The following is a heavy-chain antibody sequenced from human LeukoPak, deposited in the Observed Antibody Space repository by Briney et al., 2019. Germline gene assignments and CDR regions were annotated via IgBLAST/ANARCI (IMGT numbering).Heavy chain of an antibody. CDR3: AKGELLGGYYYYGMDV. Sequence: GGSLRLSCAASGFTFSSYAMSWVRQAPGKGLEWVSAISGSGGSTYYADSVKGRFTISRDNSKNTLYLQMNSLRAEDTAVYYCAKGELLGGYYYYGMDVWGQGTTVTVSS. D-gene: IGHD1-26*01. CDR2: ISGSGGST. V-gene: IGHV3-23*01. CDR1: GFTFSSYA. J-gene: IGHJ6*02.